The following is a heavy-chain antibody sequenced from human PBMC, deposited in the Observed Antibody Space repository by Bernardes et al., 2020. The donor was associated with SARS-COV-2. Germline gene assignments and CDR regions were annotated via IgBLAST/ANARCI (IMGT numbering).Heavy chain of an antibody. Sequence: SETLSLTCTVSGGSIGSYYLAWIRQPPGKGLEWIGYIYYSGSTKYNPSLKSRVTISVDRSQNQFSLNLISVITADKAVYYCARDLSHLVRRGFDLWGRGPLVTDSS. D-gene: IGHD3-10*01. CDR2: IYYSGST. J-gene: IGHJ2*01. CDR3: ARDLSHLVRRGFDL. V-gene: IGHV4-59*01. CDR1: GGSIGSYY.